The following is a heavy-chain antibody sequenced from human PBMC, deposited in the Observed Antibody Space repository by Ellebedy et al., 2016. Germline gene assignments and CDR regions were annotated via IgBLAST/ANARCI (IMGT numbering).Heavy chain of an antibody. J-gene: IGHJ4*02. CDR2: VSGTGRLT. V-gene: IGHV3-21*04. CDR3: ARGTYYYDSSGPEGDY. D-gene: IGHD3-22*01. Sequence: GESLKISXAASGFTFSSYSMNWVRQAPGKGLQWVSFVSGTGRLTNYLDSVKGRFTISRDNAEKSLFLQLNSLRAEDTALYYCARGTYYYDSSGPEGDYWGQGTLVTVSS. CDR1: GFTFSSYS.